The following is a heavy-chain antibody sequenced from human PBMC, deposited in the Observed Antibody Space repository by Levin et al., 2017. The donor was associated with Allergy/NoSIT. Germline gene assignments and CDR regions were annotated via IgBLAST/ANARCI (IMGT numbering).Heavy chain of an antibody. CDR1: GYSFTNYW. Sequence: AASVKVSCKGSGYSFTNYWISWVRQMPRKGLEWMGRIDPSDSYTNYSPSFQGHVTISADKSISTAYLQWSSLKASDTAMYYCARTTELDYWGQGTLVTVSS. CDR2: IDPSDSYT. J-gene: IGHJ4*02. CDR3: ARTTELDY. D-gene: IGHD1-1*01. V-gene: IGHV5-10-1*01.